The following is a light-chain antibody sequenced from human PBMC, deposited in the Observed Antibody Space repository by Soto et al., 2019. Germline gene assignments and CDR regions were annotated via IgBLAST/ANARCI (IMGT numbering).Light chain of an antibody. CDR1: QSISTE. CDR3: QQGHNWPLT. J-gene: IGKJ2*01. V-gene: IGKV3-15*01. CDR2: SAS. Sequence: EIVMTQSPATLSVSPGERATLSCRASQSISTELAWYQQKPGQPPRLLIYSASTSATGVPARFAGSGSGSEFTLTISGLQSEDCAVYYCQQGHNWPLTFGQGTRLEI.